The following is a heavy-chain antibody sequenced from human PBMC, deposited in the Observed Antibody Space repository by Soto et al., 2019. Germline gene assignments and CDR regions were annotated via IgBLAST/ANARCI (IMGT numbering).Heavy chain of an antibody. Sequence: QVQLVESGGGVVQPGGSLRLSCAVSGFTFSDYGMHWVRQAPGKGLEWVAVISPDGSSKSYADSVKGRFTISRDNSKNTLDLQMDRLRTEDTAVYYCAKETAVTSCFDYWGQGTLVTVSS. CDR1: GFTFSDYG. J-gene: IGHJ4*02. CDR2: ISPDGSSK. D-gene: IGHD4-17*01. CDR3: AKETAVTSCFDY. V-gene: IGHV3-30*18.